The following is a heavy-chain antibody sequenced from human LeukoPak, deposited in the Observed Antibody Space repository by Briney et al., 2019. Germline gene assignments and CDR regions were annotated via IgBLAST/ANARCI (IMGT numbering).Heavy chain of an antibody. CDR2: IYSSGSS. V-gene: IGHV3-66*01. J-gene: IGHJ3*01. D-gene: IGHD1-26*01. CDR1: GFSVSSIY. CDR3: ARDHSRTYGALDL. Sequence: GGSLRLSCTRSGFSVSSIYMDWVRHAPGRGLEWISVIYSSGSSYSADSLKDRFTISRDNSKNTLYLQMSRLRAEDTAVYYCARDHSRTYGALDLWGQGTMVAVSS.